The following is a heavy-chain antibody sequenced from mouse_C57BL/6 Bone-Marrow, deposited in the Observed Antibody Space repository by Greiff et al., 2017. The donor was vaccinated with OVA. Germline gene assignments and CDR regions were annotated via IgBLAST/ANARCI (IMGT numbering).Heavy chain of an antibody. J-gene: IGHJ1*03. CDR2: IYPGDGDT. Sequence: VNVVESGPELVKPGASVKISCKASGYAFSSSWMNWVKQRPGKGLEWIGRIYPGDGDTNYNGKFKGKATLTADKSSSTAYMQLSSLTSEDSAVYFCARSILVWGTGTTVTVSS. CDR1: GYAFSSSW. CDR3: ARSILV. V-gene: IGHV1-82*01.